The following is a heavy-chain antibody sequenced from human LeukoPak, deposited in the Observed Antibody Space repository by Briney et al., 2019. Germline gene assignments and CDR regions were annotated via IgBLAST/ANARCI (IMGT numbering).Heavy chain of an antibody. V-gene: IGHV1-2*06. Sequence: GASVKVSCKPTGYIFTAYHLHWVRQAPGQGLEWMGRIIPNSGATNYAQNFQGRVTMTRDTSISTAYMELSRLSPDDTAVYYCARGISGGFDIWGQGTKVTVSS. CDR3: ARGISGGFDI. CDR2: IIPNSGAT. D-gene: IGHD2-21*01. J-gene: IGHJ3*02. CDR1: GYIFTAYH.